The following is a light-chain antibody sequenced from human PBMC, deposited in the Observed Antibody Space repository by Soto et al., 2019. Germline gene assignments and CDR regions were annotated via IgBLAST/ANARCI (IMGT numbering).Light chain of an antibody. CDR2: GAS. CDR1: QSVSSN. J-gene: IGKJ1*01. Sequence: EIVMTQSPATLSVSPGERATLSCRASQSVSSNLAWYQQKPGQAPRLLIYGASTRATGIPARFSGSGSETEFPRTISSLRSGDFAVYYCQQYSNWPPWTFGQGTKVEVK. CDR3: QQYSNWPPWT. V-gene: IGKV3-15*01.